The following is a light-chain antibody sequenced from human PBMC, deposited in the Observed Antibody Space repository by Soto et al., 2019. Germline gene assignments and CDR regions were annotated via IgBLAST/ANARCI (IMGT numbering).Light chain of an antibody. J-gene: IGLJ1*01. CDR2: EVS. CDR1: SSDVGVYNY. CDR3: RSYTSSSTLNV. V-gene: IGLV2-14*01. Sequence: QSVLTQPASVSGSPGQSITISCTGTSSDVGVYNYVSWYQQHPGKAPKLMIYEVSNRPSGVSNRFSGSKSGNTASLTISGLQAEDEADYCCRSYTSSSTLNVFGTGTKLTVL.